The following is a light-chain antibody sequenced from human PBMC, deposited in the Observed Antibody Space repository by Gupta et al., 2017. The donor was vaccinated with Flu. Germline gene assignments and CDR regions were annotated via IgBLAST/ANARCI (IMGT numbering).Light chain of an antibody. J-gene: IGKJ5*01. V-gene: IGKV1-16*01. CDR2: AAS. CDR1: QAINNN. Sequence: DVQLTQSPSSLSASLGDRVTITCRASQAINNNLAWFQQKPGEAPKPLIYAASYVHNGVPSTFSGSGSGTDFTLTISSLQSEDFATYYCQQYDDYPITFGQGTRLQI. CDR3: QQYDDYPIT.